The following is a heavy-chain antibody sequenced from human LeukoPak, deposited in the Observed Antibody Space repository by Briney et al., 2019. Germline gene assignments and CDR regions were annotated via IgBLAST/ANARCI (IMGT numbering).Heavy chain of an antibody. Sequence: GRSLRLSCAASGFTFSSYDMNWIRQAPGKGLEWVSYISISSSTIYYADSVKGRFTISRDNAKNSLYLQVNSLRAEDTAIYYCARGPPLFDPWGQGTLVTVSS. J-gene: IGHJ5*02. CDR3: ARGPPLFDP. CDR2: ISISSSTI. CDR1: GFTFSSYD. V-gene: IGHV3-48*01.